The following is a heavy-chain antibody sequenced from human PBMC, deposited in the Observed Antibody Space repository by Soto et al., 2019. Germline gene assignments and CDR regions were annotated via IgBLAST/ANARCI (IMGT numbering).Heavy chain of an antibody. CDR3: ARQGNQLLARLLDYCMDV. D-gene: IGHD2-2*01. Sequence: SLTCTVSGRSISSGGYYWSWIRQHPGKGLEWIGYIYYSGSTYYNPSLKSRVTISVDKSKNQFSLKLSSVTAADTAVYFCARQGNQLLARLLDYCMDVWGQGTTVDVSS. V-gene: IGHV4-31*03. CDR1: GRSISSGGYY. CDR2: IYYSGST. J-gene: IGHJ6*02.